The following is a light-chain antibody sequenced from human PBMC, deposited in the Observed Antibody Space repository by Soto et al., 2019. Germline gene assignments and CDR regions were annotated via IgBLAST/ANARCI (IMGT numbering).Light chain of an antibody. CDR3: CSYAGGSTYVV. CDR2: EGS. CDR1: SSDVGSYNL. Sequence: HSALTQPASVSGSPGQSITISCTGTSSDVGSYNLVSWYQLHPGKAPKLMIYEGSKRPSGVSNRFSGSKSGNTASLTIPGLQAEDDAEYYCCSYAGGSTYVVFGGGTKLTVL. J-gene: IGLJ2*01. V-gene: IGLV2-23*01.